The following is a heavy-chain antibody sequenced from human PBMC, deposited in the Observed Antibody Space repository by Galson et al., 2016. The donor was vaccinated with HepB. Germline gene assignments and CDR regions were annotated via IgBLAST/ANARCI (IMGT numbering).Heavy chain of an antibody. Sequence: SETLSLTCTVSGGSMSTYYWHWIRQPPGKGLEWIGYIYYSGSTNYNPSLKSRVTLSVDTSKNQFSLKLTSVTAADTAVYYCARDSAGSFDLWGRGTLVTVSS. D-gene: IGHD3-10*01. CDR1: GGSMSTYY. J-gene: IGHJ2*01. CDR2: IYYSGST. V-gene: IGHV4-59*01. CDR3: ARDSAGSFDL.